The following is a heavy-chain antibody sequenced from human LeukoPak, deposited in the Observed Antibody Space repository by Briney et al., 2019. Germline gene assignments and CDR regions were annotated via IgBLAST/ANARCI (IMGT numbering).Heavy chain of an antibody. CDR3: VRGRYSSGWFKDKNWFDH. Sequence: SETLSLTCTVSGGSISSYYWSWIRQPPGKGLEWIGYIYYSGSTNYNPSLKSRVTISVDTSKNQFSLKLSSVTAADTAVYYCVRGRYSSGWFKDKNWFDHWGQGIPVTVSS. CDR1: GGSISSYY. J-gene: IGHJ5*02. V-gene: IGHV4-59*12. D-gene: IGHD6-19*01. CDR2: IYYSGST.